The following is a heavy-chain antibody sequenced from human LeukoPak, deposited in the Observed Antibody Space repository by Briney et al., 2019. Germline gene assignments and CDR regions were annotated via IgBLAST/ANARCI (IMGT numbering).Heavy chain of an antibody. CDR3: ARVPRSYYYYYYMDV. V-gene: IGHV4-61*02. Sequence: SETLSLTCTVSGGSISSGSYYWSWIRQPAGKGLEWIGRIYTSGSTNYNPSLKSRVTISVDTSKNQFSLKLSSVTAADTAVYYCARVPRSYYYYYYMDVWGKGTTVTVSS. CDR1: GGSISSGSYY. CDR2: IYTSGST. J-gene: IGHJ6*03.